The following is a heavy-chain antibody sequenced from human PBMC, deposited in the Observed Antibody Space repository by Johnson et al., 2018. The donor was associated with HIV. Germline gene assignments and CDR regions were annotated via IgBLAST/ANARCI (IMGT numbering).Heavy chain of an antibody. CDR3: AREPEGWAFDI. Sequence: QVQLVESGGGMVRPGGSLRLSCAASGFTVSSNYMSWVRQAPGKGLEWVSYISSSRSTIYYEDSVKGRFTISRDNAKNSLYLQMNSLKTEDTAVYYCAREPEGWAFDIWGQGTMVTVSS. CDR1: GFTVSSNY. D-gene: IGHD2-15*01. J-gene: IGHJ3*02. CDR2: ISSSRSTI. V-gene: IGHV3-11*01.